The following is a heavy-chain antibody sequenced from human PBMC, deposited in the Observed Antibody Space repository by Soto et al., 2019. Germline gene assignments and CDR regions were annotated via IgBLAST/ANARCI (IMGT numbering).Heavy chain of an antibody. V-gene: IGHV4-30-4*01. CDR3: ARLRWETENNWFDP. Sequence: TLSLTCTVSGDSISSVDHYWSWIRQPPGKGLEWMGYIYHSGSTHYNPSLNSRLTISIDTSTNRFSLNLTSVTAADTAVYFCARLRWETENNWFDPWGQGALVTVSS. J-gene: IGHJ5*02. D-gene: IGHD1-26*01. CDR2: IYHSGST. CDR1: GDSISSVDHY.